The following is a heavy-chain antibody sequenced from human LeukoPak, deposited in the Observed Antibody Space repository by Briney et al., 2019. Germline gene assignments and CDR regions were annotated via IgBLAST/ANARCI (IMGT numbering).Heavy chain of an antibody. CDR1: GFTFSSYG. V-gene: IGHV3-23*01. Sequence: GGTLRLSCAASGFTFSSYGMSWVRQAPGKGLEWVSAISGSGGSTYYADSVKGRFTISRDNSKNTLYLQMNSLRAEDTAVYYCAKDQATYYYDSSGNFDYWGQGTLVTVSS. CDR2: ISGSGGST. D-gene: IGHD3-22*01. CDR3: AKDQATYYYDSSGNFDY. J-gene: IGHJ4*02.